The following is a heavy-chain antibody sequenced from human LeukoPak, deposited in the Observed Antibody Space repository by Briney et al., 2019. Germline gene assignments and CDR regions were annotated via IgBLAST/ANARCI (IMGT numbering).Heavy chain of an antibody. D-gene: IGHD3-22*01. CDR2: IRSKAYRGAT. V-gene: IGHV3-49*04. Sequence: GRSLRLSCTASGFTFGDYAMSWVRQAPGKGLEWVGFIRSKAYRGATKNAASVKDRFTISRDDSKSIAYMQMNSLKTEDTAIYYCTSVYDTSAYYHSGIDYWGQGTLVTVSS. CDR3: TSVYDTSAYYHSGIDY. CDR1: GFTFGDYA. J-gene: IGHJ4*02.